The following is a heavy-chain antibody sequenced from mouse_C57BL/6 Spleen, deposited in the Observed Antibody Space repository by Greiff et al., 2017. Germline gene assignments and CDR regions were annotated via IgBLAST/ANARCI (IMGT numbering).Heavy chain of an antibody. D-gene: IGHD2-10*02. CDR1: GYTFTSYW. V-gene: IGHV1-74*01. J-gene: IGHJ2*01. CDR3: AICPYGTFFDY. CDR2: IHPSDSDT. Sequence: QVQLKQPGAELVKPGASVKVSCKASGYTFTSYWMHWVKQRPGQGLEWIGRIHPSDSDTNYNQKFKGKATLTVDKSSSTAYMQRSSLTSEDSAVYYCAICPYGTFFDYWGQGTTLTVSS.